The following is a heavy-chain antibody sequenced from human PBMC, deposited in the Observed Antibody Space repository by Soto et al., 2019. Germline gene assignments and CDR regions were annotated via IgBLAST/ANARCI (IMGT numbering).Heavy chain of an antibody. V-gene: IGHV4-39*01. J-gene: IGHJ4*02. CDR1: GGSISSSSYY. D-gene: IGHD3-16*01. CDR3: ARVFGDLGELFGVY. Sequence: QSQTLSLTCTVSGGSISSSSYYWGWIRQPPGKGLEWIGSIYYSGSTYYNPSLKSRVTISVDTSKNQFSLKLSSVTAADTAVYYCARVFGDLGELFGVYWGQGTLVTVSS. CDR2: IYYSGST.